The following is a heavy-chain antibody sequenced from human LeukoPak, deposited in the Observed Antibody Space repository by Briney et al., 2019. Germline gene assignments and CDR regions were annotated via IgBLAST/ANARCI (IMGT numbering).Heavy chain of an antibody. Sequence: GGSLRLSCAASGFTFSSYSMNWVRQAPGKGLEWVSSISSSSSYIYYADSVKGRFTISRDNAKNSLYLQMNSLRAEDTAVYYCAKAAMDPDYYYYGMDVWGKGTTVTVSS. CDR3: AKAAMDPDYYYYGMDV. J-gene: IGHJ6*04. D-gene: IGHD5-18*01. CDR1: GFTFSSYS. V-gene: IGHV3-21*04. CDR2: ISSSSSYI.